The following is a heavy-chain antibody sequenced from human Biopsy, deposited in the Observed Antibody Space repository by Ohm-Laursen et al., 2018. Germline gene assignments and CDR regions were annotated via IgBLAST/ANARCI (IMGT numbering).Heavy chain of an antibody. CDR3: ARWTPEYDSSRYYLDAFDI. Sequence: SETLSLTCTVSGGSLSSYYWSWIRQPAGKRLEWIGRIYSSGSTNYNPSLKSRVTLSMDTSKRQFSLKLSFVTAADTAVYYCARWTPEYDSSRYYLDAFDIWGQGTKVTVSS. D-gene: IGHD3-22*01. CDR2: IYSSGST. V-gene: IGHV4-4*07. CDR1: GGSLSSYY. J-gene: IGHJ3*02.